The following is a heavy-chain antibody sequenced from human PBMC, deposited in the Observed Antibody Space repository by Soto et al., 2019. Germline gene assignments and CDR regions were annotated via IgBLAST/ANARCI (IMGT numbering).Heavy chain of an antibody. D-gene: IGHD2-8*01. V-gene: IGHV4-30-2*01. CDR2: IYHSGST. CDR1: GGSISSGGYS. CDR3: ARYLIYNWFDP. Sequence: QLQLQESGSGLVKPSQTLSLTCAVSGGSISSGGYSWSWIRQPPGKGLEWIGYIYHSGSTYYNPSLKGRVTRPVDRSKNQFALKLSYVTAADTAGYYCARYLIYNWFDPWSHGTLVTVSS. J-gene: IGHJ5*02.